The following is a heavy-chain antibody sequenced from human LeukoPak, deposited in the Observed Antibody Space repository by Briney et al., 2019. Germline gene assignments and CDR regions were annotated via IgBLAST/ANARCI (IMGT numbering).Heavy chain of an antibody. J-gene: IGHJ4*02. Sequence: GGSLRLSCAASGVTVNNNYMSWVRQAPGKGLEWVAVIYRGGSTFYADSVKGRFTLSRDNSQDTLNLQMNSLRAEDTAVYYCAKSLTVTTRIHSIDPRGQGTLVTVSS. CDR3: AKSLTVTTRIHSIDP. V-gene: IGHV3-53*01. D-gene: IGHD4-17*01. CDR2: IYRGGST. CDR1: GVTVNNNY.